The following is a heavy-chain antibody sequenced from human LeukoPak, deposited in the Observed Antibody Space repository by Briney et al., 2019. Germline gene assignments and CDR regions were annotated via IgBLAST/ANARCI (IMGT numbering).Heavy chain of an antibody. CDR3: ARASKTDLLDY. J-gene: IGHJ4*02. CDR2: IYHSGST. V-gene: IGHV4-30-2*01. CDR1: GGSISSGGYS. D-gene: IGHD2-21*02. Sequence: PSETLSLTCAVSGGSISSGGYSWSWIRQPRGKGLEWIGYIYHSGSTYYNPSLKSRVTISVDRSKNQFSLKLSSVTAADTAVYYCARASKTDLLDYWGQGTLVTVSS.